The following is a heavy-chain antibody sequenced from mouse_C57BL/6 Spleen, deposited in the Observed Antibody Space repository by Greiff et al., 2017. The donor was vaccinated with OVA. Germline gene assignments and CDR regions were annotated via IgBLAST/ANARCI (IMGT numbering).Heavy chain of an antibody. CDR1: GFTFSSYA. V-gene: IGHV5-4*01. J-gene: IGHJ2*01. Sequence: DVQLVESGGGLVKPGGSLKLSCAASGFTFSSYAMSWVRQTPEKRLEWVATISDGGSYTYYPDNVKGRFTISRDNAKNNLYLQMSHLKSEDTAMYYCARDQNLGFFDYWGQGTTLTVSS. CDR3: ARDQNLGFFDY. CDR2: ISDGGSYT.